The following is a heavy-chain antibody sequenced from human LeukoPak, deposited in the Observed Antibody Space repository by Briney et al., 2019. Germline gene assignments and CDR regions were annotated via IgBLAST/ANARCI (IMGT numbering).Heavy chain of an antibody. V-gene: IGHV3-23*01. CDR2: ISGSGGDT. D-gene: IGHD7-27*01. Sequence: GGSLRLSCAASAFTFSSYAMIWVRQAPGKGLEWVSAISGSGGDTYYADSVKGRFTIFRDNSKNTVYLRMNSLRAEDTAVYYCAKDPWGSRGYFDYWGQGTLVTVFS. J-gene: IGHJ4*02. CDR1: AFTFSSYA. CDR3: AKDPWGSRGYFDY.